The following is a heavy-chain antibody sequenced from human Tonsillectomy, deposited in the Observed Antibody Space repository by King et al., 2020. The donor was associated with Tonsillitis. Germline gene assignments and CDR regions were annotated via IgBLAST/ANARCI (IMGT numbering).Heavy chain of an antibody. V-gene: IGHV1-8*01. CDR3: ARGRGWHPIYDL. CDR1: GYSFASHD. D-gene: IGHD6-19*01. J-gene: IGHJ5*02. Sequence: QVQLVQSGAEVKKPGASVTVSCKASGYSFASHDINWVRQASGQRPEWMGWTNPKTGDTGYAQKFQGRVHMTRNTSISTAYMELTGLRSDDTAVYFCARGRGWHPIYDLWGQGTQVTVSS. CDR2: TNPKTGDT.